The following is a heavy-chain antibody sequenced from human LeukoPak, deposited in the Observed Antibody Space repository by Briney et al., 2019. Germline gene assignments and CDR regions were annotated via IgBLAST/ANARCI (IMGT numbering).Heavy chain of an antibody. D-gene: IGHD3-22*01. CDR3: ARDQPVNHYDSSGYYSEGDY. CDR2: ISAYNGNT. V-gene: IGHV1-18*01. J-gene: IGHJ4*02. CDR1: GYTFTSYG. Sequence: GASVKVSCKASGYTFTSYGISWVRQAPGQGLEWMGWISAYNGNTNYAQKLQGRVTMTTDTSTSTAYMELRSLRSDDTAVYSCARDQPVNHYDSSGYYSEGDYWGQGTLVTVSS.